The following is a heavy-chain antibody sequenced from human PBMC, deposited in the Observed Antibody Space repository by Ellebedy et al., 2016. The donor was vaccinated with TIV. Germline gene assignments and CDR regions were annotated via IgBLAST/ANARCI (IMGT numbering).Heavy chain of an antibody. J-gene: IGHJ4*02. Sequence: GESLKISXAASGFTFSGSAMHWVRQASGKGLEWVGRIRSKANSYATAYAASVKGRFTISRDDSKNTAYLQMNSLKTEDTAVYYCTSEVRGGDCFDYWGQGTLVTVSS. CDR1: GFTFSGSA. CDR3: TSEVRGGDCFDY. CDR2: IRSKANSYAT. D-gene: IGHD2-21*01. V-gene: IGHV3-73*01.